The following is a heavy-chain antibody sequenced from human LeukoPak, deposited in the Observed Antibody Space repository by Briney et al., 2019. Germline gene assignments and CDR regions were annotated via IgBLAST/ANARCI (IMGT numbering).Heavy chain of an antibody. CDR3: AIHIGYCSGGSCYPPAGDFDY. J-gene: IGHJ4*02. CDR1: GYTFTSYG. Sequence: ASVKVCCKASGYTFTSYGISWVRQAPGQGLEWMGWISAYNGNTNYAQKLQGRVTMTTDTSTSTAYMELRSLRSDDTAVYYCAIHIGYCSGGSCYPPAGDFDYWGQGTLVTVSS. D-gene: IGHD2-15*01. V-gene: IGHV1-18*01. CDR2: ISAYNGNT.